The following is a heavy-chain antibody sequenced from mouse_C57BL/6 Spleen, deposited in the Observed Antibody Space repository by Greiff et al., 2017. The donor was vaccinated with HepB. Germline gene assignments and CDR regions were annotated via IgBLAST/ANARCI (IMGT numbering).Heavy chain of an antibody. D-gene: IGHD2-5*01. V-gene: IGHV2-2*01. CDR3: ARGNYYSNSYYYAMDY. Sequence: VQVVESGPGLVQPSQSLSITCTVSGFSLTSYGVHWVRQSPGKGLEWLGVIWSGGSTDYNAAFISRLSIRKDNSKSQVFFKMNSLQADDTAIYYCARGNYYSNSYYYAMDYWGQGTSVTVSS. CDR1: GFSLTSYG. J-gene: IGHJ4*01. CDR2: IWSGGST.